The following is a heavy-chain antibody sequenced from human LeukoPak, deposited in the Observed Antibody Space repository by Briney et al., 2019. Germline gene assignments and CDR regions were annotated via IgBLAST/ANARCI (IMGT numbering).Heavy chain of an antibody. CDR3: ARDGGSYYYDSSGYLPDY. CDR1: GYTFTSYG. V-gene: IGHV1-18*01. J-gene: IGHJ4*02. Sequence: GASVKVSCKASGYTFTSYGISWVRQAPGQGLEWMGWISAYNGNTNYAQKLQGRVTMTTDTSTSTAYMELRSLRSDDTAMYYCARDGGSYYYDSSGYLPDYWGQGTLVTVSS. D-gene: IGHD3-22*01. CDR2: ISAYNGNT.